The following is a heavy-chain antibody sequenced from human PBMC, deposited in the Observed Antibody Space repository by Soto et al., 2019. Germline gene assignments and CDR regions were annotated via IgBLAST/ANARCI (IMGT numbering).Heavy chain of an antibody. Sequence: EVQLVESGGGLVKPGGSLRLSCAASGFTFKLYTMHWVRQAPGKGLEWVSFCTPSSSSISYADSVEGRLTISRDNARNSLYLQIHNLRAEDTAVYYCARDAASSLDHWGQGTLVTVSS. D-gene: IGHD6-13*01. V-gene: IGHV3-21*01. CDR1: GFTFKLYT. CDR3: ARDAASSLDH. CDR2: CTPSSSSI. J-gene: IGHJ4*02.